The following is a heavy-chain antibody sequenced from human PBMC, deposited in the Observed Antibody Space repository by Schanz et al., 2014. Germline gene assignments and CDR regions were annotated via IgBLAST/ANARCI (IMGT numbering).Heavy chain of an antibody. Sequence: VQLVDSGGGVVQPGRSLRLSCAASGFTFSSYAMSWVRQAPGKGLEWLGRIKSKTDGGTTDYAAPVKGRFSISRDDSQSTLYLQMNSLKIEDTAVYYCATASSPVREAGAGSSFHLWGQGTLVTVSP. V-gene: IGHV3-15*01. CDR2: IKSKTDGGTT. CDR1: GFTFSSYA. CDR3: ATASSPVREAGAGSSFHL. J-gene: IGHJ5*02. D-gene: IGHD6-13*01.